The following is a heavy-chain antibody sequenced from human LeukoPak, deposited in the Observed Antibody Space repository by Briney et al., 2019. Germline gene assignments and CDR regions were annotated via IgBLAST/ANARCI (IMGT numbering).Heavy chain of an antibody. CDR2: MNPNSGNT. V-gene: IGHV1-8*02. J-gene: IGHJ4*02. CDR1: GYTFTAYY. Sequence: GASVKVSCKASGYTFTAYYMHWVRQAPGQGLEWMGWMNPNSGNTGYAQKFQGRVTMTRNTSISTAYMELSSLRSEDTAVYYCARGSRWVGATAYWGQGTLVTVSS. CDR3: ARGSRWVGATAY. D-gene: IGHD1-26*01.